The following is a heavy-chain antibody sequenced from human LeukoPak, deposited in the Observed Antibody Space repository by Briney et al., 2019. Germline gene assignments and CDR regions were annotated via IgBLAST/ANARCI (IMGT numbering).Heavy chain of an antibody. Sequence: PSETLSLTCTVSGGSMRNYYWSWIRQPPGKGLEWVGYVFHTGATNYNPSLKSRVTISVDLSRNNFSLRLNSVTAADTGVYYCARKLWPHDAFDIWGPGTLAAVSP. CDR3: ARKLWPHDAFDI. D-gene: IGHD2/OR15-2a*01. CDR1: GGSMRNYY. CDR2: VFHTGAT. J-gene: IGHJ3*02. V-gene: IGHV4-59*01.